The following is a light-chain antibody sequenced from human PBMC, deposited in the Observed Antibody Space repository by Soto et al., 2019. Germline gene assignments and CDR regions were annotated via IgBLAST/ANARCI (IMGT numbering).Light chain of an antibody. Sequence: EIVMTQSPATLSVSPGERATLSCRASQSVTNSNLAWYQQKLGQAPRLLIYGVSTRATGVPARFSGSGSGTEFTLIISSLQSEDFAVYYCQQYSSWPLTFGGGTKVEIK. J-gene: IGKJ4*01. CDR3: QQYSSWPLT. CDR2: GVS. V-gene: IGKV3-15*01. CDR1: QSVTNSN.